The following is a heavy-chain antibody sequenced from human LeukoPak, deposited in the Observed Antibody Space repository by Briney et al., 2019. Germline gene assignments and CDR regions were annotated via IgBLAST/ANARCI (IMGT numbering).Heavy chain of an antibody. V-gene: IGHV1-69*04. Sequence: GASVKVSCKASGYTFTNYGVSWVRQAPGQGLEWMGRIIPILGIANYAQKFQGRVTITADKSTSTAYMELSSLRSEDTAVYYCARKIESKGSFDYWGQGTLVTVSS. CDR1: GYTFTNYG. CDR3: ARKIESKGSFDY. CDR2: IIPILGIA. J-gene: IGHJ4*02.